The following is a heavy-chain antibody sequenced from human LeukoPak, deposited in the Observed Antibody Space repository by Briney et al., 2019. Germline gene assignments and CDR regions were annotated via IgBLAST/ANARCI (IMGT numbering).Heavy chain of an antibody. CDR3: ARGIAAAGTAWFDP. CDR2: IYYSGST. Sequence: LETLSLTCTVPGDSISPSYWSWIRQPPGKGLEWIGYIYYSGSTNYNPSLKSRVTISVDTSKNQFSLKLSSVTAADTAVYYCARGIAAAGTAWFDPWGQGTLVTVSS. D-gene: IGHD6-13*01. J-gene: IGHJ5*02. V-gene: IGHV4-59*01. CDR1: GDSISPSY.